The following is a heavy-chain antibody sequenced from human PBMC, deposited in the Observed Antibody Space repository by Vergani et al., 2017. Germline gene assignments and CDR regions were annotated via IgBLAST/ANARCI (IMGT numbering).Heavy chain of an antibody. J-gene: IGHJ6*03. CDR1: GFTVSSNY. V-gene: IGHV3-66*02. CDR2: IYSGGST. CDR3: ARKWSYYYYMDV. Sequence: EVQLVESGGGLVQPGGSLRLSCAASGFTVSSNYMSWVRQAPGKGLEWVSVIYSGGSTYYADSVKGRFTISRDNSKNTLYLQMNSLRAEDTAVYYCARKWSYYYYMDVWGKGTTVTVSS. D-gene: IGHD2-15*01.